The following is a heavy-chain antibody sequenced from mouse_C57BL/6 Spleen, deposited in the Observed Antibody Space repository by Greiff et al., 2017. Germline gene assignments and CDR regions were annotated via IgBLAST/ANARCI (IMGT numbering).Heavy chain of an antibody. J-gene: IGHJ1*03. Sequence: EVKLVESGGGLVQPGGSMKLSCAASGFTFSDAWMDWVRQSPEKGLEWVAEIRNKANNHATYYAESVKGRFTISSDDSKSSVYLQMNSFRAEDTGIYYCTRRGYYGSTRYFDVWGTGTTVTVSS. CDR1: GFTFSDAW. D-gene: IGHD1-1*01. CDR2: IRNKANNHAT. V-gene: IGHV6-6*01. CDR3: TRRGYYGSTRYFDV.